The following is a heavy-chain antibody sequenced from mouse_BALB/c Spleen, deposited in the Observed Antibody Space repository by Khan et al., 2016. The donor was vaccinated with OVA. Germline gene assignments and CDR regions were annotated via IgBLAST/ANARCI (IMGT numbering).Heavy chain of an antibody. CDR1: GYSFTTYY. Sequence: VQLQQSGPELVKPGASVKISCKASGYSFTTYYIPWAKQSPGQTLEWIGDVDPCNGCSSYNQKFKGKATLTVDKSSSTAYMHLSSLTSEDSAVYCCVRRGYTSSFAYWGHGTLVTVSA. V-gene: IGHV1-31*01. J-gene: IGHJ3*01. CDR3: VRRGYTSSFAY. CDR2: VDPCNGCS. D-gene: IGHD2-2*01.